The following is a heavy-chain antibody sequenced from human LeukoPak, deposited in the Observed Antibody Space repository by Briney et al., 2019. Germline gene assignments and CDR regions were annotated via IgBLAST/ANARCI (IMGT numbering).Heavy chain of an antibody. CDR3: ATVTYSGSYHHWFDP. D-gene: IGHD1-26*01. CDR2: FDPEDGET. CDR1: GYTLTELS. J-gene: IGHJ5*02. V-gene: IGHV1-24*01. Sequence: GASVKVSCKVSGYTLTELSMHWVRQAPGKGLEWMGGFDPEDGETIYAQKFQGRVTMTEDTSTDTAYMELSSLRSEDTAVYYCATVTYSGSYHHWFDPWGQGTLVTVSS.